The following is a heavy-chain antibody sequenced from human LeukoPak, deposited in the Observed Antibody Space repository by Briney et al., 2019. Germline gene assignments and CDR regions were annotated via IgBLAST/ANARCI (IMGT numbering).Heavy chain of an antibody. CDR1: GFTFSSYG. CDR3: AKDNYDSSGIWDY. Sequence: PGGSLRLSCAASGFTFSSYGMHWVRQAPGKGLEWVAVITSDGNNKFYAEAVKGRFTISRDNVKNTLYLQMNSLRPEDAAMYFCAKDNYDSSGIWDYWGQGTLVTVFS. D-gene: IGHD3-16*01. CDR2: ITSDGNNK. V-gene: IGHV3-30*18. J-gene: IGHJ4*02.